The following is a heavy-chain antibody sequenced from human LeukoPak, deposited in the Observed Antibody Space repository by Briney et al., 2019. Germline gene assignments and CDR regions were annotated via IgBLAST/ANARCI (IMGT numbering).Heavy chain of an antibody. CDR3: ARAENYDFWSGYPTPVYYFDY. CDR2: IIPILGIA. J-gene: IGHJ4*02. D-gene: IGHD3-3*01. CDR1: GGTFSSYT. Sequence: SVKVSRKASGGTFSSYTISWVRQAPGQGLEWMGRIIPILGIANYAQKFQGRVTITADKSTSTAYMELSSLRSEDTAVYYCARAENYDFWSGYPTPVYYFDYWGQGTLVTVSS. V-gene: IGHV1-69*02.